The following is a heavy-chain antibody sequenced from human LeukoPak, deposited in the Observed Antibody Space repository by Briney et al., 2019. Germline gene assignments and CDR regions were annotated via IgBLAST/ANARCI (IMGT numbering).Heavy chain of an antibody. D-gene: IGHD5-12*01. CDR3: ARANSGYDWGRFDY. CDR2: IIPIFGTA. J-gene: IGHJ4*02. CDR1: GYTFTGYY. Sequence: SVKVSCKASGYTFTGYYMHWVRQAPGQGLEWMGGIIPIFGTANYAQKFQGRVTITTDESTSTAYMELSSLRSEDTAVYYCARANSGYDWGRFDYWGQGTLVTVSS. V-gene: IGHV1-69*05.